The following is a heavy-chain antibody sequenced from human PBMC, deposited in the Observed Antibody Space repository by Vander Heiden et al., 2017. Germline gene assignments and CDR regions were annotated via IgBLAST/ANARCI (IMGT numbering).Heavy chain of an antibody. D-gene: IGHD3-22*01. CDR1: GLPVCSSW. CDR2: IKQDGSEK. Sequence: GGGLVQPGGSLRLSCAAPGLPVCSSWLTWVRQAPGKGMERVANIKQDGSEKDYVDSVKGRFTISRDNAKNSLYLQMNSLRAEDTAVYYCARSLLLGTYYYDSSGYRAFDIWGQGTMVTVSS. J-gene: IGHJ3*02. CDR3: ARSLLLGTYYYDSSGYRAFDI. V-gene: IGHV3-7*01.